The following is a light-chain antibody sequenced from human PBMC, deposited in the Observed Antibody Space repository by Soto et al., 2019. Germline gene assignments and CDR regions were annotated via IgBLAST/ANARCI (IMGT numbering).Light chain of an antibody. CDR1: SSDVGAYNS. CDR2: KGT. V-gene: IGLV2-23*01. J-gene: IGLJ1*01. CDR3: CSSAPESTYV. Sequence: QSALAQPASVSGSPGQSITISCTGTSSDVGAYNSVSWYQQHPHKAPQVIIYKGTQRPSGVSNRFSGSTSGNAASLTISGLQAYDEADYFCCSSAPESTYVFVIGTKVTVL.